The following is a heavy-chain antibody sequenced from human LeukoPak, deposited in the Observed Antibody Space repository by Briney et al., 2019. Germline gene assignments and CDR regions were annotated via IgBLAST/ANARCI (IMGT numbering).Heavy chain of an antibody. CDR3: ARGGFRYCSGGSCQTPYYYMDV. Sequence: SETLSLTCAVYGGSFSGYYWSWIRQPPGKGLEWIGEINHSGGTKYNPSLKSRVTISVDTSKNQFSLKLSSVTAADTAVYYCARGGFRYCSGGSCQTPYYYMDVWGKGTTVTVSS. V-gene: IGHV4-34*01. CDR1: GGSFSGYY. D-gene: IGHD2-15*01. J-gene: IGHJ6*03. CDR2: INHSGGT.